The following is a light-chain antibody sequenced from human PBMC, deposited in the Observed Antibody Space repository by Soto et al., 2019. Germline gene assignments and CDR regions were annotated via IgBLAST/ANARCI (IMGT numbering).Light chain of an antibody. CDR3: PTWDTGARVV. CDR2: LSSAGSH. CDR1: SGHSSYA. J-gene: IGLJ2*01. V-gene: IGLV4-69*01. Sequence: QAVVTQSPSASASLGASVKLTCTLSSGHSSYAIAWHQQQPEKGPRYLMKLSSAGSHSKGDGIPDRFSGSSSGAERYLTISILQSEDEADYYCPTWDTGARVVFGGGTKVTVL.